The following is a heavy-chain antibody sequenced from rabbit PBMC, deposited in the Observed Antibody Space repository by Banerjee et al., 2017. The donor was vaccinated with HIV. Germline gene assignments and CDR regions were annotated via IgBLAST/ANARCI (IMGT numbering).Heavy chain of an antibody. V-gene: IGHV1S40*01. D-gene: IGHD7-1*01. J-gene: IGHJ4*01. CDR1: GFDFSTNT. Sequence: QSLEESGGDLVKPGASLTLTCTASGFDFSTNTMCWVRQAPGKGLEWIGCINTGSGGTYYASWAKGRFTISKTSSTTVTLQMTSLTAADTATYFCAKDLWYSLNLWGPGTLVTVS. CDR3: AKDLWYSLNL. CDR2: INTGSGGT.